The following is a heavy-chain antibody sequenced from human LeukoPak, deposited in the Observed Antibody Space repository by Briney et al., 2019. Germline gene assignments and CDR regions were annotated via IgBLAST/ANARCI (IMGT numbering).Heavy chain of an antibody. Sequence: PGGSLTLSCAASGFTFSNYWMHWVRQAPGKGLEWVSVIYSGGSTYYADSVKGRFTISSDNSKNTLYLQTNGLSAEDTAVYYCAREAAESSYYYGMDVWGQGTTVTVSS. CDR1: GFTFSNYW. D-gene: IGHD6-13*01. J-gene: IGHJ6*02. CDR3: AREAAESSYYYGMDV. CDR2: IYSGGST. V-gene: IGHV3-53*01.